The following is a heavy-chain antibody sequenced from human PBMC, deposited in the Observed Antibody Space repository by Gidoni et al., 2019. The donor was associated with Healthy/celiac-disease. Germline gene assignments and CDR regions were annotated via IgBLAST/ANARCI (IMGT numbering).Heavy chain of an antibody. Sequence: QVQLVESGGGVVQPGRSLRLSCAASGCPFGSYGWHCVRQAPGKGLEWVAVIWYDGSNKSYSDSVKGRFTISRDNSKNTLYLQMNSLRAEDTAVYYCARIFLDTAMVSYYYYYMDVWGKGTTVTVSS. D-gene: IGHD5-18*01. V-gene: IGHV3-33*01. CDR2: IWYDGSNK. J-gene: IGHJ6*03. CDR3: ARIFLDTAMVSYYYYYMDV. CDR1: GCPFGSYG.